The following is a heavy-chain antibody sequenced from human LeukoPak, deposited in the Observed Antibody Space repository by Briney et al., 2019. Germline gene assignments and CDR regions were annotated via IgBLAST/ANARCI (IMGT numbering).Heavy chain of an antibody. CDR3: ARDSAYGMDV. CDR1: GFTVSSNY. V-gene: IGHV3-21*01. Sequence: GGSLRLSCAASGFTVSSNYMNRVRQAPGKGLEWVSSISSSSSYIYYADSVKGRFTISRDNAKNSLYLQMNSLRAEDTAVYYCARDSAYGMDVWGQGTTVTVSS. J-gene: IGHJ6*02. CDR2: ISSSSSYI. D-gene: IGHD3-10*01.